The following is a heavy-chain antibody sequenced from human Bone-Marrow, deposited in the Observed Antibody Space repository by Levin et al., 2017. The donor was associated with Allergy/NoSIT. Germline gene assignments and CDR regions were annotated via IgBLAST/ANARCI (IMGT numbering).Heavy chain of an antibody. D-gene: IGHD5-24*01. CDR3: ARDSALEMTTIPFDY. J-gene: IGHJ4*02. CDR1: GGSISSSNW. Sequence: SETLSLTCAVSGGSISSSNWWSWVRQPPGKGLEWLGKISYSGNPSYNPSLNSRVTMSIDKFKNEFSLKVRSVTAADTAVYYCARDSALEMTTIPFDYWGPGTLVTVSS. CDR2: ISYSGNP. V-gene: IGHV4/OR15-8*02.